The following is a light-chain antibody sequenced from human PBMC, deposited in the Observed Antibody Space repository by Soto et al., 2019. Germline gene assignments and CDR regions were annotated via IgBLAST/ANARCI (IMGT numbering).Light chain of an antibody. CDR1: SSDVGGYNY. J-gene: IGLJ1*01. CDR2: DVS. V-gene: IGLV2-14*03. CDR3: SSYTTSNTRQIV. Sequence: QSVLTHPASVSGSPGQSITISCTGTSSDVGGYNYVSWYRHHPGKAPKLLIYDVSNRPSGISNRFSGSKSDNTASLTISGLQPEDEADYYCSSYTTSNTRQIVFGTGTKVTVL.